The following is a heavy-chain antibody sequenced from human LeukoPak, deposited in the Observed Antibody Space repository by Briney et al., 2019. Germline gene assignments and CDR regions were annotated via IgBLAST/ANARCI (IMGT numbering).Heavy chain of an antibody. CDR3: ARDLLGLPHKYFDS. Sequence: GGSLRLSCAASGLNFSAYGMHWLRQAPGKGLEGVAYLWYGGSQTSYENSVKGRFTISRDTSTSTLYLQMNSLSPEDTAVYYCARDLLGLPHKYFDSWGQGTLVTVSS. J-gene: IGHJ4*02. CDR1: GLNFSAYG. D-gene: IGHD2-15*01. CDR2: LWYGGSQT. V-gene: IGHV3-30*02.